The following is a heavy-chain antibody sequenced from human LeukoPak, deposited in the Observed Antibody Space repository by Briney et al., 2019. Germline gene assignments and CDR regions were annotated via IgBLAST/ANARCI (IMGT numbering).Heavy chain of an antibody. V-gene: IGHV3-21*01. CDR1: GFAFSSSTFGSYT. D-gene: IGHD4-11*01. CDR3: ARDLDYSTGFDY. J-gene: IGHJ4*02. CDR2: ISSTGTYI. Sequence: GGSLRLSCATSGFAFSSSTFGSYTVKWVRQAPGKGLEWVSSISSTGTYIYYTDSVKGRFTISRDIANSLLYLQMNSLRADDTAVYYCARDLDYSTGFDYWGQGTLVTVSS.